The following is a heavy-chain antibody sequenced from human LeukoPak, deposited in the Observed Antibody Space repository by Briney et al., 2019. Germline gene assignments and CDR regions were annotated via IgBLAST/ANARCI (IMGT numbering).Heavy chain of an antibody. J-gene: IGHJ4*02. D-gene: IGHD4-23*01. CDR3: ARRINGGNFDY. V-gene: IGHV4-59*08. CDR1: GGSISIYY. CDR2: IYYSGST. Sequence: SETLSLTCTVSGGSISIYYWSWIRQPPGKGPEWIGYIYYSGSTNYNPSLKSRVTISVDTSKNQFSLKLSSVTAADTAVYYCARRINGGNFDYWGQGTLVTVSS.